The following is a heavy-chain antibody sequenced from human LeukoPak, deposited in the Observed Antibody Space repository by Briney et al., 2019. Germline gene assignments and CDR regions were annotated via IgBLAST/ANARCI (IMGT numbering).Heavy chain of an antibody. CDR3: AKTYYYDSSGRKGYFQH. J-gene: IGHJ1*01. Sequence: ASVKVSCKASGGTFSSYAISWVRQAPGQGLGWMGRIIPIFGTANYAQKFQGRVTITTDESTSTAYMELSSLRSEDTAVYYCAKTYYYDSSGRKGYFQHWGQGTLVTVSS. CDR2: IIPIFGTA. CDR1: GGTFSSYA. D-gene: IGHD3-22*01. V-gene: IGHV1-69*05.